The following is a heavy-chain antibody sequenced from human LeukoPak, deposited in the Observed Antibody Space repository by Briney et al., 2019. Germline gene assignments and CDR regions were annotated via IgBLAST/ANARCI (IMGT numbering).Heavy chain of an antibody. J-gene: IGHJ5*02. CDR3: ARDRWFDP. Sequence: GGSLRLSCAASGFTFSNYAMSWVRQAPGKGLEWVLGISGSGGSTYYADSVKGRFTISRDNSKNALYVQMNSLRAEDTAVYYCARDRWFDPWGQGTPVTVSS. CDR1: GFTFSNYA. CDR2: ISGSGGST. V-gene: IGHV3-23*01.